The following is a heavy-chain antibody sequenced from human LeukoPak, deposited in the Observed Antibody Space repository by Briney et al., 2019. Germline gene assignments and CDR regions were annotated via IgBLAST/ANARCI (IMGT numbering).Heavy chain of an antibody. CDR2: ISYDGSNK. J-gene: IGHJ4*02. CDR3: AKDREWLFDY. CDR1: GFTFSSYG. Sequence: GRSLRLSCAASGFTFSSYGMHWVRQAPGKGLEWVAVISYDGSNKYYADSVKGRFTISRDNSKNTLYLQMNSLRAEDTAVYYCAKDREWLFDYWGQGTLVTVSS. V-gene: IGHV3-30*18. D-gene: IGHD6-19*01.